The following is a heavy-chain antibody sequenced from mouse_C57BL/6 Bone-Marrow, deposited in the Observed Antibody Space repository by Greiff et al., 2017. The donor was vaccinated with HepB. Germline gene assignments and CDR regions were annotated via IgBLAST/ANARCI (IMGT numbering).Heavy chain of an antibody. CDR1: GFNIKDDY. CDR2: IDPENGDT. J-gene: IGHJ1*03. D-gene: IGHD1-1*01. CDR3: TTDYYGSSYCWYFDV. Sequence: VQLQQSGAELVRPGASVKLSCTASGFNIKDDYMHWVKQRPEQGLEWIGWIDPENGDTEYASKFQGKATITADTSSNTAYLQLSSLTSEDTAVYYCTTDYYGSSYCWYFDVWGTGTTVTVSS. V-gene: IGHV14-4*01.